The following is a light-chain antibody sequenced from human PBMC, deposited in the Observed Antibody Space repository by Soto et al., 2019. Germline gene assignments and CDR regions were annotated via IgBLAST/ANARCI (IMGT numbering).Light chain of an antibody. Sequence: EIVMTQSPATLSVSPGERATLSCRASQSVSGNLAWYQQKPGQAPRLLIYVASTRATGIPARFSGSGSVTEFTLTLSSLQSEDFAVYYGQEYNNWPHVTFGGGTKVEIK. J-gene: IGKJ4*01. CDR3: QEYNNWPHVT. V-gene: IGKV3-15*01. CDR2: VAS. CDR1: QSVSGN.